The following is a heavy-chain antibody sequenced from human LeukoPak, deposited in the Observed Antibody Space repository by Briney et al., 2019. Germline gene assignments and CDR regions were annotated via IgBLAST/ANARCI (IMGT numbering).Heavy chain of an antibody. D-gene: IGHD2-15*01. J-gene: IGHJ4*02. CDR2: INPNSGGT. Sequence: ASVKVSCKASGYTFTSYAISWVRQAPGQGLEWMGWINPNSGGTNFAQKFQGRVTMTRDTSISTVYMDLSRLTSDDTAVYYCAREKVVVAAYHIDYWGQGTLVTVSS. CDR1: GYTFTSYA. CDR3: AREKVVVAAYHIDY. V-gene: IGHV1-2*02.